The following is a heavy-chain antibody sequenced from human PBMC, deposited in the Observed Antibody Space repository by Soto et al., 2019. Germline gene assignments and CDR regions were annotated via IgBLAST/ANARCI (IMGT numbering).Heavy chain of an antibody. CDR3: AKQMVQGTPPGIDAFDI. J-gene: IGHJ3*02. Sequence: ESGGGLVQPGRSLRLSCAASGFTFDDYAMHWVRQAPGKGLEWVSGISWNSGSIGYADSVKGRFTISRDNAKNSLYLQMNSLRAEDTALYYCAKQMVQGTPPGIDAFDIWGQGTMVTVSS. D-gene: IGHD3-10*01. V-gene: IGHV3-9*01. CDR2: ISWNSGSI. CDR1: GFTFDDYA.